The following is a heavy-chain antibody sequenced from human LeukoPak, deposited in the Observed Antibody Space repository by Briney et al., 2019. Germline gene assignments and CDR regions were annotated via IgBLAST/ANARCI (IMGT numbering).Heavy chain of an antibody. CDR2: IYYSGST. Sequence: PSETLSLTCTVSGGSISSYYWSWIRQPPGKGLEWIAYIYYSGSTNYNPSLKSRVTISVDTSKNQFSLKLNSVTAADTAVYYCARYDYGDYVFDSWGQGTLVTVSS. V-gene: IGHV4-59*08. CDR1: GGSISSYY. CDR3: ARYDYGDYVFDS. J-gene: IGHJ4*02. D-gene: IGHD4-17*01.